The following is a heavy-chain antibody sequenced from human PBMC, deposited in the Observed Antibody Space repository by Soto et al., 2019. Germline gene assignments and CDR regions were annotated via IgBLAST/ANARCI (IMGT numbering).Heavy chain of an antibody. D-gene: IGHD2-15*01. J-gene: IGHJ4*02. CDR2: ISPFTGDT. CDR3: ARSCSGGSCHSAY. CDR1: GYSFTNYG. V-gene: IGHV1-18*04. Sequence: VASVKVSCKTSGYSFTNYGINWVRQAPGQGLEWMGWISPFTGDTHYTQSLQGRITVTTDTSTNTAYMELRSLRSADTAVYYCARSCSGGSCHSAYWGQGTLVTVSS.